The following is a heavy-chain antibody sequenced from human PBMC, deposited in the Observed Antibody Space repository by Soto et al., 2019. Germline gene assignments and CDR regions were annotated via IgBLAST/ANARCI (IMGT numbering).Heavy chain of an antibody. CDR3: AGPPPQGVPPVASSFSSSGRDV. J-gene: IGHJ6*04. CDR1: GGTFSSYA. Sequence: QVQLVQSGAEVKKPGSSVKVSCKASGGTFSSYAISWVRQAPGQGLEWMGGIIPIFGTANYAQKFQGRVTITADEPTSTAYMELSSRRSGARPVYYWAGPPPQGVPPVASSFSSSGRDVGAKGPTVTVSS. CDR2: IIPIFGTA. V-gene: IGHV1-69*01. D-gene: IGHD2-15*01.